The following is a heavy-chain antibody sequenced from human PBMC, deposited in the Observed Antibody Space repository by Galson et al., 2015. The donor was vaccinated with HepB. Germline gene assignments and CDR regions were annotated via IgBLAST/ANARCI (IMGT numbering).Heavy chain of an antibody. V-gene: IGHV3-23*01. Sequence: SLRLSCAASGFTFRSYAMSWVRQAPGKGLDWVSAISGTDGGTYYADSVRGRFTISRDNSKNTLYLQMNSLRAEDTAVYYCTRHFPVIGERHYDIDEYWGQGTLVTVSS. CDR3: TRHFPVIGERHYDIDEY. CDR1: GFTFRSYA. D-gene: IGHD3-16*01. J-gene: IGHJ4*02. CDR2: ISGTDGGT.